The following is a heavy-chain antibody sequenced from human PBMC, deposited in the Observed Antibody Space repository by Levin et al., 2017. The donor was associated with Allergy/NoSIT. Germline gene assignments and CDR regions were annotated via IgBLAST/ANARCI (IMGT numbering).Heavy chain of an antibody. V-gene: IGHV3-23*01. Sequence: GGSLRLSCGASGFSFSNHPMSWLRQAPGKGLEWISAIYSGDLTYYADSVRGRFTISRDISRNTLFLQMSSLRVEDTAVYYCARRPPRDTFIFHRAGFESWGQGTLVTVSS. J-gene: IGHJ4*02. CDR3: ARRPPRDTFIFHRAGFES. CDR2: IYSGDLT. CDR1: GFSFSNHP. D-gene: IGHD3-3*01.